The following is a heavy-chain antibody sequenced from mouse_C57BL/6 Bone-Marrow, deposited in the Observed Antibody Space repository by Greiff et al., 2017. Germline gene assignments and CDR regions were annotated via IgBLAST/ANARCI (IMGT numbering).Heavy chain of an antibody. V-gene: IGHV1-50*01. CDR1: GYTFTSYW. Sequence: QVQLKQPGAELVKPGASVKLSCKASGYTFTSYWMQWVKQRPGQGLEWIGEIDPSDSYTNYNQKFKGKATLTVDTSSSTAYMPLSSLTSEDSAVYYCGRLYYGNYEFAYWGQGTLVTVSA. CDR2: IDPSDSYT. J-gene: IGHJ3*01. CDR3: GRLYYGNYEFAY. D-gene: IGHD2-1*01.